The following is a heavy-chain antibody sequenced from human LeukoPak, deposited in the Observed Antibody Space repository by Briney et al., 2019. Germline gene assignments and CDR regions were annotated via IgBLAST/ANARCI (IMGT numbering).Heavy chain of an antibody. Sequence: GESLKISCKGSGYSFTNYWISRVRQMPGKGLEWMGIIYPGDSDTRYSPSFQGQVTISADKSISTAYLQWGSLKASDTAMYYCAREGRSSSPMDYWGQGTLVTVSS. J-gene: IGHJ4*02. CDR2: IYPGDSDT. D-gene: IGHD6-6*01. CDR1: GYSFTNYW. V-gene: IGHV5-51*01. CDR3: AREGRSSSPMDY.